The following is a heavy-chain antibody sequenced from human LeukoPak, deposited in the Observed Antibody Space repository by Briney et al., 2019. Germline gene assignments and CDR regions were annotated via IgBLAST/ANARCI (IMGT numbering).Heavy chain of an antibody. CDR1: GYTFTGYY. D-gene: IGHD6-13*01. J-gene: IGHJ6*02. CDR2: IIPIFGTA. CDR3: ARDIGYIGMDV. V-gene: IGHV1-69*13. Sequence: GASVKVSCKASGYTFTGYYLHWVRQAPGQGLEWMGGIIPIFGTANYAQKFQGRVTITADESTSTAYMELSSLRSEDTAVYHCARDIGYIGMDVWGQGTTVTVSS.